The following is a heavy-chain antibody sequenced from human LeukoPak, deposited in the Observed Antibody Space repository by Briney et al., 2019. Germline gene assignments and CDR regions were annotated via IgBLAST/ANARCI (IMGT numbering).Heavy chain of an antibody. J-gene: IGHJ4*02. V-gene: IGHV3-48*02. CDR2: IIHDAEMI. Sequence: GGSLRLSCEGSGFPFASYVMSWVRQAPGKGLKWIAYIIHDAEMIFYPDFVKGRFTISRDNAKKSLYLQMNALRYEDTAIYYCARDHDWAFDLWGQGTLVTVSS. CDR1: GFPFASYV. CDR3: ARDHDWAFDL. D-gene: IGHD3-9*01.